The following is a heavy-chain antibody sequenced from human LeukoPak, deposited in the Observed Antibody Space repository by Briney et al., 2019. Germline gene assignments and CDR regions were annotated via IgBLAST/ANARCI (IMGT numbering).Heavy chain of an antibody. CDR1: GFTFSGYG. V-gene: IGHV3-30*02. Sequence: GGSLRLSCAASGFTFSGYGMHWVRQAPGKGLEWVAFIRYDGSNIYYADSVRGRFTISRDNSKNTLYLQMGSLRPEDMAVYYCARDFRYGSGFDYWGQGTLVTVSS. D-gene: IGHD5-24*01. J-gene: IGHJ4*02. CDR3: ARDFRYGSGFDY. CDR2: IRYDGSNI.